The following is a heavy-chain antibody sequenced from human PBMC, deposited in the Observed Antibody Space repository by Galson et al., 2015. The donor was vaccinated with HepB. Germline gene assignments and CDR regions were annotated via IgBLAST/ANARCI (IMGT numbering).Heavy chain of an antibody. V-gene: IGHV4-4*07. CDR3: AKGPRFTGGTVYFDP. CDR1: GGSISGSY. CDR2: IYSSETK. D-gene: IGHD6-13*01. J-gene: IGHJ5*02. Sequence: ETLSLTCIVSGGSISGSYWSWIRQPAGKGLEWVGRIYSSETKDYNPSLKSRVTMSVDMSKNQFSLKLSFVIAADTAVYYCAKGPRFTGGTVYFDPWGQGTLVTVSS.